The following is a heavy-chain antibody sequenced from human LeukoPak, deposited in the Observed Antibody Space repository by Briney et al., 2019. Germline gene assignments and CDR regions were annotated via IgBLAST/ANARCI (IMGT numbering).Heavy chain of an antibody. CDR2: INHSGST. D-gene: IGHD3-22*01. CDR3: ARGLYYYDSSGYYTYFDY. Sequence: SETLSLTCAVYGGSFSGYYWSWIRQPPGKGLEWIGEINHSGSTNYNPSLKSRVTISVDTSKNQFSLKLSSVTAADTAVYYCARGLYYYDSSGYYTYFDYWGQGTLVTVSS. CDR1: GGSFSGYY. V-gene: IGHV4-34*01. J-gene: IGHJ4*02.